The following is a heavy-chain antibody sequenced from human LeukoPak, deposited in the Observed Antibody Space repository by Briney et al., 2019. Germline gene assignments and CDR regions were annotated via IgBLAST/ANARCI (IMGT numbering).Heavy chain of an antibody. CDR1: GFTFSSYE. CDR3: ASSRRKLVVRGGALDY. J-gene: IGHJ4*02. Sequence: GGSLRLSCAASGFTFSSYEMNWVRQAPGKGLEWVSYISSSGSTICYADSVKGRFTISRDNAKNSLYLQMNSLRAEDTAVYYCASSRRKLVVRGGALDYWGQGTLVTVSS. D-gene: IGHD3-10*01. V-gene: IGHV3-48*03. CDR2: ISSSGSTI.